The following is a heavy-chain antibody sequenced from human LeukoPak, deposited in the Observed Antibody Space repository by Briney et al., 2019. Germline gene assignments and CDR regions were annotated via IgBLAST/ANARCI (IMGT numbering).Heavy chain of an antibody. CDR2: ISSSSTTI. CDR1: GFTFSSYS. V-gene: IGHV3-48*02. D-gene: IGHD2-2*01. CDR3: ARGFEYCSSTSCSQDY. J-gene: IGHJ4*02. Sequence: GGSLRLSCAASGFTFSSYSMTWVRQAPGKGLEWVSYISSSSTTIYYADSVKGRFTISRDNAKNSLYLQMNSLRDEDTAVYYCARGFEYCSSTSCSQDYWGQGTLVTVSS.